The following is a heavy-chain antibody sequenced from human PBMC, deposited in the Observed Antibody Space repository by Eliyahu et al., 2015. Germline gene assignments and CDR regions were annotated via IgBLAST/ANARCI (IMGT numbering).Heavy chain of an antibody. J-gene: IGHJ4*02. D-gene: IGHD1-26*01. Sequence: QVTLRESGPALVKPTQTLTLTCTFSGFSLSTSGMCVSWIRQPPGKALEWLALIDWDDDKYYSTSLKTRLTISKDTSKNQVVLTMTNMDPVDTATYYCARMGELNYQGGFDYWGQGTLVTVSS. V-gene: IGHV2-70*01. CDR1: GFSLSTSGMC. CDR3: ARMGELNYQGGFDY. CDR2: IDWDDDK.